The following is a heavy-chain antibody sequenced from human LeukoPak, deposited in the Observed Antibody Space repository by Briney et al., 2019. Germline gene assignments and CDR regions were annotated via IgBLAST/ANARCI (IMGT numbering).Heavy chain of an antibody. Sequence: AGSLRLSCAASGFTFSSYCMHWVRQAPGKGLEWVAAISYDGSNKYYADSMKGRFTISRDTSKHTTYLQMNSLRAEDTAAYYCAKDNYDSSGYYYDYWGQGTLVTVSS. CDR3: AKDNYDSSGYYYDY. V-gene: IGHV3-30*18. CDR2: ISYDGSNK. D-gene: IGHD3-22*01. CDR1: GFTFSSYC. J-gene: IGHJ4*02.